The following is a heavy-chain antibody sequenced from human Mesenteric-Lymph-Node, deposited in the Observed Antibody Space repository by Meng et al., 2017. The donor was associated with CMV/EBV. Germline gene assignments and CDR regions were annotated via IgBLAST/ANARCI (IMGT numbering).Heavy chain of an antibody. V-gene: IGHV3-23*01. D-gene: IGHD5-24*01. CDR1: GFTFSDYV. J-gene: IGHJ4*02. CDR3: AKERERWLQYYYFDS. Sequence: GGSLRLSCAASGFTFSDYVMTWVRQAPGEGLGWVSSISGYDGVSYYADSVKGRFTISRDNSKNTLFLQMSSLRAEDTAIYYCAKERERWLQYYYFDSWGQGTLVTVSS. CDR2: ISGYDGVS.